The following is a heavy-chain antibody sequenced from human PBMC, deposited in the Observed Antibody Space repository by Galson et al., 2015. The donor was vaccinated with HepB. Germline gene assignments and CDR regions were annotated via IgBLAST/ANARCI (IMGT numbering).Heavy chain of an antibody. J-gene: IGHJ3*01. V-gene: IGHV3-9*01. CDR2: ISWNSGSI. CDR3: AKDRGRVYDYIWGSYRPLGPDAFDF. Sequence: SLRLSCAASGFTFDDYAMHWVRQAPGKGLEWVSGISWNSGSIGYADSVKGRFTISRDNAKNSLYLQMNSLRAEDTALYYCAKDRGRVYDYIWGSYRPLGPDAFDFWGQGTMVTVSS. CDR1: GFTFDDYA. D-gene: IGHD3-16*02.